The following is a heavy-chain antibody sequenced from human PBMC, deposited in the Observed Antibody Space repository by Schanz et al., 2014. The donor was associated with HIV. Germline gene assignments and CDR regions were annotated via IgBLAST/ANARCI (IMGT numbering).Heavy chain of an antibody. D-gene: IGHD1-1*01. V-gene: IGHV3-23*04. Sequence: EVQLVESGGTLVQPGGSLRLSCAASGFTFSNYAMTWVRQAPGKGLEWVSAISSSGSSTYYADSVKGRLTISRDNSKNTLYLQMNSLRAEDTAVYYCTKEVPPDVWGQGTTVTVSS. CDR2: ISSSGSST. CDR3: TKEVPPDV. J-gene: IGHJ6*02. CDR1: GFTFSNYA.